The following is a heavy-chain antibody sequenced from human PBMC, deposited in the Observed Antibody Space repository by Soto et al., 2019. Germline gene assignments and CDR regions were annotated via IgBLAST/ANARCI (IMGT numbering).Heavy chain of an antibody. D-gene: IGHD3-10*01. CDR3: ARGSMLRHYFDY. CDR2: IIPIFGTA. Sequence: QVQLVQSGAEVKKPGSSVKVYCKASGGTFSSYAISWVRQTPGHGLEWMGGIIPIFGTANYAQKFQGRVTITADESTSTAYMELSSLRSEDTAVYYCARGSMLRHYFDYWGQGTLVTVSS. V-gene: IGHV1-69*01. J-gene: IGHJ4*02. CDR1: GGTFSSYA.